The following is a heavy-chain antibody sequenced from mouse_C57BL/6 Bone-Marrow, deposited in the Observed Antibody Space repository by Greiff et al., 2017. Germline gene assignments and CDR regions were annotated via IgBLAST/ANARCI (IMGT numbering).Heavy chain of an antibody. CDR1: GHSFTGYY. CDR2: INPSTGGT. Sequence: VQLQQSGPELVKPGASVKISCKASGHSFTGYYMNWVKQSPEKSLEWIGEINPSTGGTTYNQKFKAKATLTVDKSSSTAYMQLKSLTSEDSAVYYCARWTGWYFDVWGTGTTVTVSS. J-gene: IGHJ1*03. V-gene: IGHV1-42*01. CDR3: ARWTGWYFDV.